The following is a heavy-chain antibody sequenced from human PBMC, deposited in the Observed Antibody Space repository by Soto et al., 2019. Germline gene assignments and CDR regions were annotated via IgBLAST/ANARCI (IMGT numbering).Heavy chain of an antibody. CDR2: INAGNGAT. V-gene: IGHV1-3*01. Sequence: ASVKVSCKASGFTFTTYAMHWVRQAPGQSLEWMGWINAGNGATKYSQNFQDRVTIARDTSANTAFMELSSLTSEDTAVYYCARGSAAAGPYYFDYWGQGTLVTVSS. CDR1: GFTFTTYA. J-gene: IGHJ4*02. CDR3: ARGSAAAGPYYFDY. D-gene: IGHD6-13*01.